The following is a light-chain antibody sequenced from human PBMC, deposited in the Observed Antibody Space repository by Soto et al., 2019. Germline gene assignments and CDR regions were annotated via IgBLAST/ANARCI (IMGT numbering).Light chain of an antibody. J-gene: IGLJ1*01. V-gene: IGLV2-23*01. CDR2: EGS. Sequence: QSVLTQPASVSGSPGQSITISCTGTSSDVGSYNLVSWYQQHPGKAPKLMIYEGSKRPSGVSNRFSGSKSGNTASLTISGLQAEDEVAYYCCSYAGNSTYVFGTGTKVTVL. CDR1: SSDVGSYNL. CDR3: CSYAGNSTYV.